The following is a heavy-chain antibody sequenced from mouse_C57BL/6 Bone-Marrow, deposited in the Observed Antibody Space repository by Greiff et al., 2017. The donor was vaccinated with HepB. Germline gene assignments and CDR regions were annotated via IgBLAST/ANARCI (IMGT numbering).Heavy chain of an antibody. CDR3: ATENYGRDAMGY. CDR1: GFNIKDDY. D-gene: IGHD1-1*01. V-gene: IGHV14-4*01. Sequence: EVQLKQSGAELVRPGASVKLSCTASGFNIKDDYMHWVKQRPEQGLEWIGWIDPENGDTEYDSKFQGKATITADTSSNTAYLQLSSLTSEDTAVYYCATENYGRDAMGYWGQGTSVTVSS. J-gene: IGHJ4*01. CDR2: IDPENGDT.